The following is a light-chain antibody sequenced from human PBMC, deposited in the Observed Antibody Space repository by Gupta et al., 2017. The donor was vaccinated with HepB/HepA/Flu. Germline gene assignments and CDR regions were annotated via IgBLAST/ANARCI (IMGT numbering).Light chain of an antibody. CDR1: QSVSTSY. CDR2: GAS. CDR3: QQYGSSPRT. J-gene: IGKJ1*01. V-gene: IGKV3-20*01. Sequence: EGVLTQSAATLSLSPGERGTLSCRASQSVSTSYLAWYQQTPGQAPRLLIYGASSRATGIPDRFSGSGSVTDFTLTISRLEPEDFAVYYCQQYGSSPRTFGQGTKVEIK.